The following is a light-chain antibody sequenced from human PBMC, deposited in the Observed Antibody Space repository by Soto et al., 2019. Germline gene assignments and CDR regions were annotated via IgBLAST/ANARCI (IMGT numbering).Light chain of an antibody. J-gene: IGLJ3*02. CDR1: SSNIGSNF. CDR3: ATWDDSLNGLV. CDR2: NNN. Sequence: QSVLTQPPSASGTPGQRVTIPCSGSSSNIGSNFVNWYQQLPGTAPKLLMYNNNQRPSGVPDRFFGSKSGTSASLAISGLQSEDEADYHCATWDDSLNGLVFGGGTKVTVL. V-gene: IGLV1-44*01.